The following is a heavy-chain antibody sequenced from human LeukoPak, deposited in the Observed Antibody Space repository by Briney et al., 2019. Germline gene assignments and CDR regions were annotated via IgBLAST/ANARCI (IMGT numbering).Heavy chain of an antibody. D-gene: IGHD3-10*01. V-gene: IGHV3-30*04. CDR1: GFTFSTYA. CDR3: ARDSPYYYGSGRLDY. CDR2: ISYDGSSK. Sequence: GGSLRLSCAASGFTFSTYAMHWVRQAPGKGLEWVAVISYDGSSKYYADSVKGRFTISRDNSKNTLYLQMNSLRAEDTAVYYCARDSPYYYGSGRLDYWGQGTLVTVSS. J-gene: IGHJ4*02.